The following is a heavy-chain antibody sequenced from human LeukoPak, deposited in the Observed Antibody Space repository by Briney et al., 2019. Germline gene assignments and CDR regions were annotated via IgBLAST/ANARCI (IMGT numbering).Heavy chain of an antibody. CDR1: GYTFTKYW. J-gene: IGHJ4*02. V-gene: IGHV5-51*01. CDR2: IYPGDSDT. CDR3: ARRTSTMGDY. D-gene: IGHD5-24*01. Sequence: GESLKISCEGSGYTFTKYWIGWVRQMPGKGLEWMGIIYPGDSDTTYSPSFQGQVTISADNSITTAYLQWSSLKASDTAMYYCARRTSTMGDYWGQGTLVTVSS.